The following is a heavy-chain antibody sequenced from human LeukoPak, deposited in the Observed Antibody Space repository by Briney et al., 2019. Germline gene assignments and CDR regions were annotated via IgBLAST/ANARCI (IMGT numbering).Heavy chain of an antibody. Sequence: PGGSLRLSCAASGFTFSNYAMNWVRQAPGKGLEWVSTISTGGGGTNYADSVKGRFTISRDNSKTTLSLQMNSLRADDTAVYYCAITLTSTKNYFDPWGQGTLVTVSS. CDR1: GFTFSNYA. CDR2: ISTGGGGT. CDR3: AITLTSTKNYFDP. D-gene: IGHD1-7*01. J-gene: IGHJ5*02. V-gene: IGHV3-23*01.